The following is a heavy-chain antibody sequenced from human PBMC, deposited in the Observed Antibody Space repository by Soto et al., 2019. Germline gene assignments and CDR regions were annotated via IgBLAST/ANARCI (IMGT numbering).Heavy chain of an antibody. CDR2: IWYDGSNK. Sequence: LRPSWAASGFTFSSYGMHWVRQATGKGLEWVAVIWYDGSNKYYADSVKGRFTISRDNSKNTLYLQMNSLRAEDTAVYYCARGNLVGATTVYYYYGMDLWGQGTTVTVSS. CDR1: GFTFSSYG. V-gene: IGHV3-33*01. J-gene: IGHJ6*02. CDR3: ARGNLVGATTVYYYYGMDL. D-gene: IGHD1-26*01.